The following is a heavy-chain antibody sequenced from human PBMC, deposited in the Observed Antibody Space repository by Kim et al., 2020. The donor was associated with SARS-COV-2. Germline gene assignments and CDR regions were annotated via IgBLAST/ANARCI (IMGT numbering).Heavy chain of an antibody. D-gene: IGHD3-16*01. CDR3: AKFQHYDYIWGSVLDY. Sequence: GGSLRLSCAASGFTFSSYAMSWVRQAPGKGLEWVSAISGSGGSTYYADSVKGRFTISRDNSKNTLYLQMNSLRAEDTAVYYCAKFQHYDYIWGSVLDYWGQGTLVTVSS. CDR1: GFTFSSYA. V-gene: IGHV3-23*01. CDR2: ISGSGGST. J-gene: IGHJ4*02.